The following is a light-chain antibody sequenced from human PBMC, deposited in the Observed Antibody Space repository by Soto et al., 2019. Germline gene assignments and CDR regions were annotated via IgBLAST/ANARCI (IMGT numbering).Light chain of an antibody. V-gene: IGLV2-14*01. CDR2: EVN. Sequence: QSVLSQPASVSGSPGQSITISCTGASSDVGDYTYVSWYEHTPGKAPKLLIYEVNNRPSGVSVRLYGSKSGNVASLTISRLQAEDEADYYHSSYTSSSTSVFATGTKVTV. CDR1: SSDVGDYTY. CDR3: SSYTSSSTSV. J-gene: IGLJ1*01.